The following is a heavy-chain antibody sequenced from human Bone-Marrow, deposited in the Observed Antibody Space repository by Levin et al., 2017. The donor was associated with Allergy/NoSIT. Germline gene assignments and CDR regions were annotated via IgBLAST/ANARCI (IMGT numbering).Heavy chain of an antibody. V-gene: IGHV4-39*01. J-gene: IGHJ5*02. D-gene: IGHD6-19*01. CDR1: GGSISSSSYY. CDR3: ARHQWLKESQGGWFDP. CDR2: IYYSGST. Sequence: SQTLSLTCTVSGGSISSSSYYWGWIRQPPGKGLEWIGSIYYSGSTYYNPSLKSRVTISLDTSKNQFSLKLSAVTAADTAVYYGARHQWLKESQGGWFDPWGQGTLVTVSS.